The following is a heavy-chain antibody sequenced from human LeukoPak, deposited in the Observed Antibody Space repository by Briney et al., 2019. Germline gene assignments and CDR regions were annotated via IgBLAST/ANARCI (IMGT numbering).Heavy chain of an antibody. J-gene: IGHJ4*02. Sequence: SETLSLTCTVSGGSVSSGSYYWSWIRQPPGKGLEWIGYIYYSGSTNYNPSLKSRVTISVDTSKSQFSLKLSSVTAADTAVYYYASAVAGIRDWGQGTLVTVSS. CDR2: IYYSGST. CDR3: ASAVAGIRD. CDR1: GGSVSSGSYY. V-gene: IGHV4-61*01. D-gene: IGHD6-19*01.